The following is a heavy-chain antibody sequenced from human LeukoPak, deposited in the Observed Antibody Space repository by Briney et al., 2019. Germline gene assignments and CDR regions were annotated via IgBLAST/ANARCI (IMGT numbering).Heavy chain of an antibody. D-gene: IGHD6-25*01. J-gene: IGHJ5*01. CDR1: GRSVSNDNYY. CDR2: IYHTGST. V-gene: IGHV4-61*01. Sequence: SETLSLTCTVSGRSVSNDNYYWSWIRQPPGKGLEWIGNIYHTGSTNYNPSLSSRVTLSLDTSKNQFSLTLNSVTAADTAIYYCTGGNDANWSYSWGQGTLVTVSS. CDR3: TGGNDANWSYS.